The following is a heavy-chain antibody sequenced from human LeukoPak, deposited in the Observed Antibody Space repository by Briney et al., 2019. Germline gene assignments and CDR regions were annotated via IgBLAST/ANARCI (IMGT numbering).Heavy chain of an antibody. J-gene: IGHJ4*02. Sequence: GGSLRLSCAASGFTFSSSAMSWVRQAPGKGLEWVSAISNNGGYTYYADSVQGRFTISRDNSKSTLCLQMNSLRAEDTAVYYCAKDWEGYSYGYSDYWGQGTLVTVSS. CDR3: AKDWEGYSYGYSDY. CDR1: GFTFSSSA. CDR2: ISNNGGYT. V-gene: IGHV3-23*01. D-gene: IGHD5-18*01.